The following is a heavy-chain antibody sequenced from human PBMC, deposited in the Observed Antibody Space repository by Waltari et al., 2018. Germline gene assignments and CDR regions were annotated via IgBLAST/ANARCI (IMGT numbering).Heavy chain of an antibody. CDR2: SRNKANSYTT. Sequence: EVQLAESGGGLVQPGGSLRLSCAVSGFTFSAYYMAWVRQAPGKGLEWVARSRNKANSYTTEYAASVKGRFTISRDDSKNSLNLQMNSLETDDTAVYFCARAFRYGGTSHFDDWGQGTLVTVSS. V-gene: IGHV3-72*01. CDR1: GFTFSAYY. D-gene: IGHD1-26*01. J-gene: IGHJ4*02. CDR3: ARAFRYGGTSHFDD.